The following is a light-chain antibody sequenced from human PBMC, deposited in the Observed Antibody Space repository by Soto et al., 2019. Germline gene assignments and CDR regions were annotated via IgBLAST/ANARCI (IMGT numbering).Light chain of an antibody. V-gene: IGKV1-5*01. J-gene: IGKJ1*01. Sequence: DIQMTQSPSTLSASVRDRVTITCRASQSISSWLAWYQQKPGKAPKLLIYDASSLESGVPSRFSGSGSGTEFTLTISSLQPDDFATYYCQQYNSYSGTVGQGTKVDIK. CDR3: QQYNSYSGT. CDR2: DAS. CDR1: QSISSW.